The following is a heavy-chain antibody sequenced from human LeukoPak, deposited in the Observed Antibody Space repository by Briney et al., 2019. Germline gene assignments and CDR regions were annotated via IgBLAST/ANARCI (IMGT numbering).Heavy chain of an antibody. Sequence: SETLSLTCTVSGGSISSSSYYWGWIRQPPGKGPEWIVSMYYSGSTFYNPSLKSRVTMSVDTSKNQFSLKLSSVTAADTAVYYCARGTTPGYSGHGGALDAFDIWAKGQWSPSLQ. D-gene: IGHD5-12*01. CDR3: ARGTTPGYSGHGGALDAFDI. CDR2: MYYSGST. CDR1: GGSISSSSYY. J-gene: IGHJ3*02. V-gene: IGHV4-39*07.